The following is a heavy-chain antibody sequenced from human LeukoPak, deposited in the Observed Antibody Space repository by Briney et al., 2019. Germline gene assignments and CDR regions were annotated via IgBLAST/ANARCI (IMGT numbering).Heavy chain of an antibody. D-gene: IGHD2-21*02. Sequence: GGSLRLSCAASGFTFSLYGIHWVRQAPGKGLEWVAFIQNDGSNKYYADSVKGRFTISRDNSKNTLYLQMNSLRPDDTAMYYCAKDRIMLVTATFDYWGQGTLVTVSS. CDR3: AKDRIMLVTATFDY. V-gene: IGHV3-30*02. CDR2: IQNDGSNK. CDR1: GFTFSLYG. J-gene: IGHJ4*02.